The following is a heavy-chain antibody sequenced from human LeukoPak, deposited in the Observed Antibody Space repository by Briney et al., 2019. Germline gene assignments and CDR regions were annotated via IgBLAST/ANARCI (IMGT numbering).Heavy chain of an antibody. CDR3: ARAPDRIRFDP. D-gene: IGHD1-14*01. CDR1: GGSLRADF. Sequence: SETLSLTCAVYGGSLRADFWSWIRQPPGKGLEWIGDIHPGGSTKYNPSLESRATISVDTSKNQFSLRLTSVTAADTAVYYCARAPDRIRFDPWGQGALVTVSS. V-gene: IGHV4-34*01. CDR2: IHPGGST. J-gene: IGHJ5*02.